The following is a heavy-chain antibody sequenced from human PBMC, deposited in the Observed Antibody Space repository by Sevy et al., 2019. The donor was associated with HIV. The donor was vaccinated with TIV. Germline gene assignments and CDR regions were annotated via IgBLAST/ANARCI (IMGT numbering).Heavy chain of an antibody. CDR3: ATGLPGEYVDCSSCYSDYFAY. V-gene: IGHV1-24*01. CDR2: FDPEDGET. Sequence: ASVKVSCKVSGYTLIEFSMHWVRQAPGKGLEWMGGFDPEDGETIYAQRFKGRVTMTEDTSTDTAYMELSSLRSEDTAVYYCATGLPGEYVDCSSCYSDYFAYWGQGTLVTVSS. CDR1: GYTLIEFS. D-gene: IGHD2-15*01. J-gene: IGHJ4*02.